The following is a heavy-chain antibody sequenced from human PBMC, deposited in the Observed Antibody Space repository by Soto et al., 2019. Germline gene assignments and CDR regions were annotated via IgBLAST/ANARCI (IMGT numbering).Heavy chain of an antibody. Sequence: QLQLQESGSGLVKPSQTLSLTCAVSGGSISSGGYSWSWIRQPPGKGLEWIGYIYHSGSTYYNPSLKSRVTLLIDMTKYQFSLKLSSVTAADTAVYYCPGSGHYPNSGKDVWGQGTTVTVSS. D-gene: IGHD3-22*01. CDR2: IYHSGST. CDR1: GGSISSGGYS. V-gene: IGHV4-30-2*01. J-gene: IGHJ6*02. CDR3: PGSGHYPNSGKDV.